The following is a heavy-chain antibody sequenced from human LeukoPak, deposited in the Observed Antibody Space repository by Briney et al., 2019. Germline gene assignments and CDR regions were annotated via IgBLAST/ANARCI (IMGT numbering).Heavy chain of an antibody. J-gene: IGHJ4*02. CDR3: ARVVWGQLTYYFDY. D-gene: IGHD3-16*01. V-gene: IGHV3-21*01. CDR1: GFTFSSYS. CDR2: ITSSSSYI. Sequence: GGSLRLSCAASGFTFSSYSMSWVRQAPVKGLEWVSFITSSSSYIYYADSVKGRFTISRDNSKNTLYLQMHSLRAEDTAVYYCARVVWGQLTYYFDYWGQGTLVTVSS.